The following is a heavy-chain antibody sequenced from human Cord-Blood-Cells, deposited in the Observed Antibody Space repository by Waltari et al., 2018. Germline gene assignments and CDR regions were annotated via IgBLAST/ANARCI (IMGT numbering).Heavy chain of an antibody. Sequence: QLQLQESGPGLVTPSETLSLTCTVSGGSISSTSYYWGWIRPPPGKGLEWIGSIYYSGRTYYNPSLKSRVTISVDTSKNQFSLKLSSVTAADTAVYYCARLGRGSGSYYAFDIWGQGTMVTVSS. J-gene: IGHJ3*02. D-gene: IGHD3-10*01. CDR3: ARLGRGSGSYYAFDI. CDR1: GGSISSTSYY. V-gene: IGHV4-39*07. CDR2: IYYSGRT.